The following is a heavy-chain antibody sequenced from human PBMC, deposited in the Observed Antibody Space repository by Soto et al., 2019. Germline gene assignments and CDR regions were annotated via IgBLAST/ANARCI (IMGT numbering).Heavy chain of an antibody. Sequence: EVQLVQSGAEVKKPGESLKISCKGSGYSFTSFWIGWVRQMPGKGLEWMGIIYPGDSDASYGLSFQGQVPISSNKSISTGYLQWSRLKASETAIYYCARLNDYGDFEYFKHWGQGTLVTVSS. CDR1: GYSFTSFW. CDR3: ARLNDYGDFEYFKH. V-gene: IGHV5-51*03. J-gene: IGHJ1*01. D-gene: IGHD4-17*01. CDR2: IYPGDSDA.